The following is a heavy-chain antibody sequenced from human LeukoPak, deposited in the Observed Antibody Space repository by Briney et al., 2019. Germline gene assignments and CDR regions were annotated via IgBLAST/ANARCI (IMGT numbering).Heavy chain of an antibody. D-gene: IGHD3-3*01. CDR3: AREMAEGSLEWLLLEDY. J-gene: IGHJ4*02. Sequence: GASVKVSCKASGYTFTSYGISWVRQAPGQGLEWMGWFSAYNGSTNYAQKLQGRVTMTTDTSTSTAYMELRSLRSDDTAVYYCAREMAEGSLEWLLLEDYWGQGTLVTVSS. V-gene: IGHV1-18*01. CDR1: GYTFTSYG. CDR2: FSAYNGST.